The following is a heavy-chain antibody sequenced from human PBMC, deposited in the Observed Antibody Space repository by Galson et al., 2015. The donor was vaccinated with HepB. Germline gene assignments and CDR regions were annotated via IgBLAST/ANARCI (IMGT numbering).Heavy chain of an antibody. Sequence: SLRLSCAASGFSFSSYAMSWVRQAPGKGLEWVAAVSDNGRSTYYAHSVEGRFTISRDNTKNTLYLQMNSLRAEDTAVYYCAKRGQKLVLEAFDYRGQGILVTVSS. J-gene: IGHJ4*02. V-gene: IGHV3-23*01. CDR1: GFSFSSYA. D-gene: IGHD1-7*01. CDR2: VSDNGRST. CDR3: AKRGQKLVLEAFDY.